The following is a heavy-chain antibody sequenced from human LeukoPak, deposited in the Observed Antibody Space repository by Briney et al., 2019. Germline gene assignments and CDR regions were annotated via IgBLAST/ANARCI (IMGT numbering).Heavy chain of an antibody. CDR2: ISAYNGNT. CDR1: GGTFSSYA. J-gene: IGHJ6*02. Sequence: GASVKVSCKASGGTFSSYAISWVRQAPGQGLEWMGWISAYNGNTNYAQKLQGRVTMTTDTSTSTAYMELSSLRSDDTGVYYCARGGNYSPYGMDVWGQGTTVTVSS. CDR3: ARGGNYSPYGMDV. V-gene: IGHV1-18*01. D-gene: IGHD1-7*01.